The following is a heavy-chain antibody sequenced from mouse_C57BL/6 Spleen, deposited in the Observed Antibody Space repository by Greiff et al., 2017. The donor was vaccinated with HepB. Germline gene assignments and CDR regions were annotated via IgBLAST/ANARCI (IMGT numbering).Heavy chain of an antibody. CDR1: GYAFSSSW. CDR2: IYPGDGDT. D-gene: IGHD2-5*01. V-gene: IGHV1-82*01. J-gene: IGHJ2*01. Sequence: VQLQQSGPELVKPGASVKISCKASGYAFSSSWMNWVKQRPGKGLEWIGRIYPGDGDTNYNGKFKGKATLTADKSSSTAYMQLSSLTSEDSAVYFFSRSDYSNYGYDIDYWGQGTTLTVSS. CDR3: SRSDYSNYGYDIDY.